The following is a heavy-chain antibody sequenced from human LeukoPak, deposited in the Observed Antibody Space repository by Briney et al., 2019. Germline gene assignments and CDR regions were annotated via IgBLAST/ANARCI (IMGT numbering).Heavy chain of an antibody. CDR1: GFTFSSYA. CDR3: ARDSPYDILTGYSRQCPLDY. J-gene: IGHJ4*02. CDR2: ISSSSYI. Sequence: GGSLRLSCAASGFTFSSYAMNWVRQAPGKGLEWVSSISSSSYIYYADSVKGRFTISRDNAKNSLYLQMNSLRAEDTAVYYCARDSPYDILTGYSRQCPLDYWGQGTLVTVSS. D-gene: IGHD3-9*01. V-gene: IGHV3-21*01.